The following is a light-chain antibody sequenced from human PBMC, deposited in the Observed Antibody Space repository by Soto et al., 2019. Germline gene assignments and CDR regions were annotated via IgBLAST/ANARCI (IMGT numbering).Light chain of an antibody. CDR2: GAS. CDR1: QSVNSH. V-gene: IGKV3D-20*02. Sequence: EIVLTQSPATLSLSPGESATLSCRTSQSVNSHLAWFQQKPGQAPRLLIYGASSRATGIPDRFSGSGSGTDFTLTISRLEPEDFAVYYCRQRSNWLTFGGGTKVDIK. CDR3: RQRSNWLT. J-gene: IGKJ4*01.